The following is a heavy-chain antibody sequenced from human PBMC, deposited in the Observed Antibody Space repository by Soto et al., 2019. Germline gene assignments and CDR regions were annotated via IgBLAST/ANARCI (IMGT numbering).Heavy chain of an antibody. D-gene: IGHD3-9*01. V-gene: IGHV4-59*01. CDR3: ARDQRNDILTGPYYYYGMDV. CDR1: GGSIRSYC. Sequence: SETLALPCTVSGGSIRSYCWSWIRQPPGKGLEWIGHIYYSGSTHYDPSLKSRVTISVDTSNNPFSLTLSPVTPADTAVYYCARDQRNDILTGPYYYYGMDVWGQGTTVTVSS. CDR2: IYYSGST. J-gene: IGHJ6*02.